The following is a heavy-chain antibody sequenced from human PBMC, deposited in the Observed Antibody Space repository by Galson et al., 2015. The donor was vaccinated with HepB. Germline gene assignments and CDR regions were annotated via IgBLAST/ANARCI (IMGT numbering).Heavy chain of an antibody. Sequence: SVKVSCKASGYTFTSYYMHWVRQAPGQGLEWMGIISPSGGSTSYAQKFQGRVTMTRDTSTSTVYMELSSLRSEDTAVYYCAGEPDSLYYYGSGSLDYWGQGTLVTVSS. CDR3: AGEPDSLYYYGSGSLDY. J-gene: IGHJ4*02. CDR2: ISPSGGST. CDR1: GYTFTSYY. D-gene: IGHD3-10*01. V-gene: IGHV1-46*01.